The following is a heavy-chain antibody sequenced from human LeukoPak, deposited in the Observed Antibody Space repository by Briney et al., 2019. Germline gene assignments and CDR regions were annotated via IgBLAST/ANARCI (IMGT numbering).Heavy chain of an antibody. Sequence: ASVKVSCKASGGTFSSYAISWVRQAPGQGLEWMGGIIPIFGTANYAQKFQGRVTITADESTSTAYMELSSLRSEDTAVYYCARASGSSSRSHYYYYMDVWGKGTTVTVSS. D-gene: IGHD6-13*01. CDR3: ARASGSSSRSHYYYYMDV. V-gene: IGHV1-69*13. CDR2: IIPIFGTA. CDR1: GGTFSSYA. J-gene: IGHJ6*03.